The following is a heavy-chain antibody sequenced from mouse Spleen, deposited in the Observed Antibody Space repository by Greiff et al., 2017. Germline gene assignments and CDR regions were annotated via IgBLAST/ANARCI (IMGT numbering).Heavy chain of an antibody. CDR2: ISSGGGNT. CDR3: ARGDGYYVLYAMDY. J-gene: IGHJ4*01. V-gene: IGHV5-9-3*01. Sequence: EVQLVESGGGLVKLGGSLKLSCAASGSTFSSYAMSWVRQTPEKRLEWVATISSGGGNTYYPDSVKGRFTISRDNAKNTLYLQMSSLKSEDTAMYYCARGDGYYVLYAMDYWGQGTSVTVSS. D-gene: IGHD2-3*01. CDR1: GSTFSSYA.